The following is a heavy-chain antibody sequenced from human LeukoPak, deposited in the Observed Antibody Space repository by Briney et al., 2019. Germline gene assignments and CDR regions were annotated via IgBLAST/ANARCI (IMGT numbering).Heavy chain of an antibody. CDR1: GFTFSNHA. CDR2: ISYDGSNK. CDR3: ARGTPPDH. V-gene: IGHV3-30-3*01. Sequence: GGSLRLSCAASGFTFSNHAMYWVRQAPGKGLEWVAVISYDGSNKYYADSVKGRFTISRDDSKNTLYLQMNSLRDEDTAVYYCARGTPPDHWGQGTLVTVSS. J-gene: IGHJ4*02.